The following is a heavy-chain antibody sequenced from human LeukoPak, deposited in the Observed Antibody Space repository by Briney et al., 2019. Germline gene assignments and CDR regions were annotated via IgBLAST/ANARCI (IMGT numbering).Heavy chain of an antibody. J-gene: IGHJ4*02. CDR2: ISGSGGGT. CDR3: AKGIGAASDY. V-gene: IGHV3-23*01. Sequence: SGGSLRLSCAASGFPFSSYAMTWVRQAPGKGLEWVSAISGSGGGTYYADSVKGRFTISRDNSKNTLYLQMNSLRAEDTAVYYCAKGIGAASDYWGQGTLVTVSS. D-gene: IGHD6-13*01. CDR1: GFPFSSYA.